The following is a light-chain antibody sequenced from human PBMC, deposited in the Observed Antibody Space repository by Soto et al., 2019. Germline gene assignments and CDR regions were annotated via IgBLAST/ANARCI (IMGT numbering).Light chain of an antibody. CDR2: GAS. V-gene: IGKV3-20*01. Sequence: EIVLTQSPGTLSLSPGDGATLSCRASQSVSSGYLAWYQQKPGQAPRLLIYGASRRAGGIPDRFSGSGSGTDFTLSISRLEPEDFAVYWCQHYGNSPTFGQRTRVQIK. J-gene: IGKJ1*01. CDR3: QHYGNSPT. CDR1: QSVSSGY.